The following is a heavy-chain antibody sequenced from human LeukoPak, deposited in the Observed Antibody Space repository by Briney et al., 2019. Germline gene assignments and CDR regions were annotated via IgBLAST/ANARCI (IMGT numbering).Heavy chain of an antibody. J-gene: IGHJ4*02. CDR2: ITGSGGST. D-gene: IGHD6-19*01. CDR1: GFTFSSYA. Sequence: AGGSLRLSCAASGFTFSSYAVSWVRQAPGKGLQWVSGITGSGGSTYYADSVKGRFTISRDNSKNTLYLQMKSLRAEDTAVYYCARELEIAVAGTLGYWGQGTLVTVSS. V-gene: IGHV3-23*01. CDR3: ARELEIAVAGTLGY.